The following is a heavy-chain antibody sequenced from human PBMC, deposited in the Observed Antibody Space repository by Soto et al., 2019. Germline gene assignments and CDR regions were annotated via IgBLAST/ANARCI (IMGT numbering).Heavy chain of an antibody. D-gene: IGHD3-3*01. V-gene: IGHV4-34*01. CDR3: ARLFLEWEPFDY. J-gene: IGHJ4*02. CDR2: INHSGST. CDR1: GGSFSGYY. Sequence: SETLSLTCAVYGGSFSGYYWSWIRQPPGKGLEWIGEINHSGSTNYNPSLKSRVTISVDTSKNQFSLELSSVTAADTAVYYCARLFLEWEPFDYWGQGTLVTVSS.